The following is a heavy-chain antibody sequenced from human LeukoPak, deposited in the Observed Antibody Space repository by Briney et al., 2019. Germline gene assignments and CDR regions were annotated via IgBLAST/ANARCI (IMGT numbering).Heavy chain of an antibody. CDR3: ASVTFGGVDDDY. D-gene: IGHD3-16*01. J-gene: IGHJ4*02. CDR1: GFTFSSYS. V-gene: IGHV3-21*01. CDR2: ISSSSSYI. Sequence: GGSLRLSCAASGFTFSSYSMNWVRQAPGKGPERVSSISSSSSYIYYADSVKGRFTISRDNAKNSLYLQMNSLRAEDTAVYYCASVTFGGVDDDYWGQGTLVTVSS.